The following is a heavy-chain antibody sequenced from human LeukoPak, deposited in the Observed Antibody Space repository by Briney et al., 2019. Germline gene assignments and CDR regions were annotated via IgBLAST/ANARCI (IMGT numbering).Heavy chain of an antibody. D-gene: IGHD1-26*01. V-gene: IGHV3-11*06. CDR1: GCTFSDYY. CDR3: ASVGSRGYYFDY. J-gene: IGHJ4*02. CDR2: ISGSSTYT. Sequence: GGSLRLSCASSGCTFSDYYMSWIRQAPGKGLEWVSHISGSSTYTNYADSVKGRFTISRDNANNSLYLQMNSLTAEDTAVFYCASVGSRGYYFDYWGQGTLVSVSS.